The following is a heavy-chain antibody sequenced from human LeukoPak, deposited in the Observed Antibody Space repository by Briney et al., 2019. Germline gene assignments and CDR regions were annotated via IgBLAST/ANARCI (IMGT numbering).Heavy chain of an antibody. CDR1: GFTFSSYA. J-gene: IGHJ4*02. Sequence: GGSLRLSCAASGFTFSSYAMSWARQAPGKGLEWVSAISGSGGSTYYADSVKGRFTISRDNSKNTLYLQMNSLRAEDTAVYYCAKAVSAIAVAGTLFDYWGQGTLVTVSS. V-gene: IGHV3-23*01. D-gene: IGHD6-19*01. CDR3: AKAVSAIAVAGTLFDY. CDR2: ISGSGGST.